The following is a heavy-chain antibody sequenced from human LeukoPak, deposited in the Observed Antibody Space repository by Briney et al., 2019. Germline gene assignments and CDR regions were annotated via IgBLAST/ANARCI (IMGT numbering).Heavy chain of an antibody. Sequence: PSETLSLTCTVSGGSISSSSYYWGWIRQPPGKGLEWIGSIYYSGSTYYNPSLKSRVTISVDTSKNQFSLKLSSVTAADTAVYYCARHRLLWFGELGYMDVWGKGTTVTISS. D-gene: IGHD3-10*01. J-gene: IGHJ6*03. CDR3: ARHRLLWFGELGYMDV. V-gene: IGHV4-39*01. CDR1: GGSISSSSYY. CDR2: IYYSGST.